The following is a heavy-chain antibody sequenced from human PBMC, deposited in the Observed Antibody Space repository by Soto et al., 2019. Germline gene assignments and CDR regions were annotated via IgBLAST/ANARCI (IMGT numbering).Heavy chain of an antibody. V-gene: IGHV2-5*02. CDR3: AHAYGGTSWPNDAFDV. D-gene: IGHD2-2*01. Sequence: KESGPTLVKPTQTLTLTCTFSGFSLSADGVGVGWIRQPPGKALEWLALIYWDDDKRYRPSLKSRLTITKDTAKNQVVLTMTNMDPVDTATYYCAHAYGGTSWPNDAFDVWGPGTVVTVSS. CDR1: GFSLSADGVG. CDR2: IYWDDDK. J-gene: IGHJ3*01.